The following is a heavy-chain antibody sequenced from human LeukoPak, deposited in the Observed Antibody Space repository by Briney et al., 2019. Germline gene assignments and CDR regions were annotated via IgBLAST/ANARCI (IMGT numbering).Heavy chain of an antibody. D-gene: IGHD3-22*01. CDR2: IWYDGSNK. V-gene: IGHV3-33*01. CDR3: ARAAPGSYYDSSGYPSFGMDV. J-gene: IGHJ6*02. Sequence: GGSLRLSCAASGFTFSSYGMHWIRQAPGKGLEWVAVIWYDGSNKYYADSVKGRFTISRDNSKNTLYLQMNSLRAEDTAVYYCARAAPGSYYDSSGYPSFGMDVWGQGTTVTVSS. CDR1: GFTFSSYG.